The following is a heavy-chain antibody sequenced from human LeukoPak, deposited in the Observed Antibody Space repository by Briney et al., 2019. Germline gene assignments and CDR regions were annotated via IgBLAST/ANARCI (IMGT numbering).Heavy chain of an antibody. CDR2: IYYSGST. Sequence: SETLSLTCTVSGGSISRSCYYWGWIRQPPGKGLECIGSIYYSGSTYYNPSLKSRVTISVDTSKNQFSLRLSSMTAADTAVYYCAREGIAAAGPSYYYYYYMDVWGKGTTVTISS. CDR1: GGSISRSCYY. J-gene: IGHJ6*03. V-gene: IGHV4-39*02. D-gene: IGHD6-13*01. CDR3: AREGIAAAGPSYYYYYYMDV.